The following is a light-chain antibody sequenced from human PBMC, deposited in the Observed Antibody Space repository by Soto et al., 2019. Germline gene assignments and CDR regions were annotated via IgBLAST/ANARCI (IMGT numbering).Light chain of an antibody. CDR3: CSFTGTTIGV. V-gene: IGLV2-8*01. Sequence: QSALTQPPSASGSPGQSVTISCTGTGSDVGRYNRVSWYQHYPGKAPKLMIYEVNKRPSEVPDRFSGSKSGNTASLTVSGLQAEDEADYYCCSFTGTTIGVFGGRTKLTVL. J-gene: IGLJ2*01. CDR1: GSDVGRYNR. CDR2: EVN.